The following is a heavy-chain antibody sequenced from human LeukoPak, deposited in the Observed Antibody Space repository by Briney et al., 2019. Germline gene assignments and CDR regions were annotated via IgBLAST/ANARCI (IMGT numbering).Heavy chain of an antibody. CDR3: ARGSRFGVVGRDAFDI. CDR2: VFYSGST. J-gene: IGHJ3*02. CDR1: GGSISNYY. Sequence: SETLSLTCTVSGGSISNYYWSWIRQPPGKGLEWIGYVFYSGSTNYNPSLRSRVTISVDTSKNQFSLKLSSVTAADTAVYYCARGSRFGVVGRDAFDIWGQGTVVTVSS. V-gene: IGHV4-59*01. D-gene: IGHD3-3*01.